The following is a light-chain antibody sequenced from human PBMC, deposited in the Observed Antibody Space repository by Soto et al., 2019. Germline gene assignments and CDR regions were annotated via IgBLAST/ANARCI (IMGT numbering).Light chain of an antibody. CDR3: QQYNSWPWT. Sequence: EMVMTQSPATLSVSPGERATLSCRASRSVSTNLAWYQQTRGQAPRLLIYGASTRATGLPPRFSASGSGTEFTLTISSLQSEDFAVYYCQQYNSWPWTFGQGTKVEMK. CDR1: RSVSTN. CDR2: GAS. J-gene: IGKJ1*01. V-gene: IGKV3-15*01.